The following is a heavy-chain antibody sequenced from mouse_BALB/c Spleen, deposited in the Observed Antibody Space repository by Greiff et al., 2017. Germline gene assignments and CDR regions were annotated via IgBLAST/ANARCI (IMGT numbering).Heavy chain of an antibody. CDR2: IYPSDSYT. J-gene: IGHJ2*01. D-gene: IGHD1-1*02. Sequence: VKLQQPGAELVRPGASVKLSCKASGYTFTSYWINWVKQRPGQGLEWIGNIYPSDSYTNYNQKFKDKATLTVDKSSSTAYMQLSSPTSEDSAVYYCTGGNRYYFDYWGQGTTLTVSS. V-gene: IGHV1-69*02. CDR3: TGGNRYYFDY. CDR1: GYTFTSYW.